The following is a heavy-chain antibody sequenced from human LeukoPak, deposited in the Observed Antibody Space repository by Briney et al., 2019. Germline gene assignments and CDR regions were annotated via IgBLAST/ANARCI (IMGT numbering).Heavy chain of an antibody. J-gene: IGHJ4*02. CDR3: ARPTVQEDSSGYYPNGYYFDY. CDR2: TYYRSKWYN. V-gene: IGHV6-1*01. Sequence: SQTLSLTCAISGDSVSSNSAAWNWIRQSPSRGLEWPGRTYYRSKWYNDYAVFVKSRITINPDTSKNQFSLQLNSVTAADTAVYYCARPTVQEDSSGYYPNGYYFDYWGQGTLVTVSS. D-gene: IGHD3-22*01. CDR1: GDSVSSNSAA.